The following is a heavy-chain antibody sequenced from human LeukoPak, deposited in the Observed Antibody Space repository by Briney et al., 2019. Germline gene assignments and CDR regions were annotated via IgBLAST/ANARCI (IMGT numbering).Heavy chain of an antibody. V-gene: IGHV4-61*02. Sequence: PSETLSLTCTLSGDFITSDTYSWSWIRQPAGMQLEWIGRIYTTGTTNYNPSLKSRVTISVDTSKNQFSLKLSSVTAADTAVYYCARGYYYDSGGYYGVYWGQGTLVTVSS. J-gene: IGHJ4*02. CDR2: IYTTGTT. CDR3: ARGYYYDSGGYYGVY. CDR1: GDFITSDTYS. D-gene: IGHD3-22*01.